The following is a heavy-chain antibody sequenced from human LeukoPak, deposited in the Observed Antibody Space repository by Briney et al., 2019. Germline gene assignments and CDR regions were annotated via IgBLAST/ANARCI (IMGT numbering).Heavy chain of an antibody. D-gene: IGHD4-11*01. J-gene: IGHJ4*02. CDR3: AREIPGATVLHDS. CDR1: GFTFSSYW. CDR2: IKEDGNGN. V-gene: IGHV3-7*01. Sequence: GGSLRLSCAASGFTFSSYWMSWVRQAPGKGLEWLANIKEDGNGNNYVDSVRGRFTISRDNAKNSLYLQMNSLRAEDTAVYYCAREIPGATVLHDSWGQGTLVTVSS.